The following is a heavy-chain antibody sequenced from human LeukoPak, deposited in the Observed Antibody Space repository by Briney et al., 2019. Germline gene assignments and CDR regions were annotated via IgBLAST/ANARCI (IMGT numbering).Heavy chain of an antibody. J-gene: IGHJ5*02. V-gene: IGHV4-38-2*02. D-gene: IGHD6-13*01. Sequence: PSETLSLTCTVSGYSISSGYYWGWIRQPPGKGLEWIGSIYHSGSTYYNPSLKSRVTISVDTSKNQFSLKLSSVTAADTAVYYCARDLIAAAGKEGYNWFDPWGQGTLVTVSS. CDR2: IYHSGST. CDR3: ARDLIAAAGKEGYNWFDP. CDR1: GYSISSGYY.